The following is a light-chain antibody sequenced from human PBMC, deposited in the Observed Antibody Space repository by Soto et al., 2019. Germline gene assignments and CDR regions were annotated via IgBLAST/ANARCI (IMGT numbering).Light chain of an antibody. CDR3: QQYGSSSWT. CDR2: GAS. Sequence: EIVLTQSPGTLSLSPGERATLSCRASQSVSSISLAWYQQKPGQAPRLLMYGASSRATGIPDRFSGSGSGTDFTLTISRLEPEDSAVYYCQQYGSSSWTFGQGTKVKSN. V-gene: IGKV3-20*01. J-gene: IGKJ1*01. CDR1: QSVSSIS.